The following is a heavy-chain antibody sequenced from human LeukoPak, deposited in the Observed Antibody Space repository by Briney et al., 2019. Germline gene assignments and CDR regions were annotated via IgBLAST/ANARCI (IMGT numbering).Heavy chain of an antibody. CDR2: IYLGDSDT. CDR1: GDKFSTYW. J-gene: IGHJ6*03. CDR3: ARHLDPYYYGSGGGYYYYNYMDV. D-gene: IGHD3-10*01. Sequence: GESLKISCKGIGDKFSTYWIGWVRQMPGKGLEWMGIIYLGDSDTRYSPSFQGRVSVSAYKSASTAYLQWSSLKDSDTAMYYCARHLDPYYYGSGGGYYYYNYMDVWGKGTTVTVSS. V-gene: IGHV5-51*01.